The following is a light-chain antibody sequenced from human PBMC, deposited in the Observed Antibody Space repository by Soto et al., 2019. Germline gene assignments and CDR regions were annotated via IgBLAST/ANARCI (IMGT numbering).Light chain of an antibody. Sequence: DIQMTQPPSPLSASVGDRVTISCRASQTIGSYLYWYQQKPGKAPNLLIYAASSLQSGVPSRFSGSGSGTDFTLTISTLQPEDFATYYCQSSYNIPYTFGQGTKLEIK. CDR1: QTIGSY. CDR2: AAS. CDR3: QSSYNIPYT. J-gene: IGKJ2*01. V-gene: IGKV1-39*01.